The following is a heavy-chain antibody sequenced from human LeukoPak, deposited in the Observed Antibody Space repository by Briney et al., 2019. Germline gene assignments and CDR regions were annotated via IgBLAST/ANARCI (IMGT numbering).Heavy chain of an antibody. Sequence: PGGSLRLSCAASGFTFSSYAMSWVRQAPGKGLEWVSAISGSGDSTFNADSVKGRFTISRDNSKNTLYLQMNSLRAEDTAVYYCAKAISVAGQYYFDYWGQGTLVTVPS. D-gene: IGHD6-19*01. CDR1: GFTFSSYA. CDR2: ISGSGDST. J-gene: IGHJ4*02. CDR3: AKAISVAGQYYFDY. V-gene: IGHV3-23*01.